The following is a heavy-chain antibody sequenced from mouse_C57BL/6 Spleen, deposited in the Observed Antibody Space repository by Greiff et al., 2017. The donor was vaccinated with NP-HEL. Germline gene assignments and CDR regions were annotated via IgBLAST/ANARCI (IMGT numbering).Heavy chain of an antibody. V-gene: IGHV1-82*01. J-gene: IGHJ4*01. CDR2: IYPGDGDT. CDR3: ARELRDY. Sequence: VKLQESGPELVKPGASVKISCKASGYAFSSSWMNWVKQRPGKGLEWIGRIYPGDGDTNYNGKFKGKATLTADKSSSTAYMQLSSLTSEDSAVYFCARELRDYWGQGTSVTVSS. CDR1: GYAFSSSW.